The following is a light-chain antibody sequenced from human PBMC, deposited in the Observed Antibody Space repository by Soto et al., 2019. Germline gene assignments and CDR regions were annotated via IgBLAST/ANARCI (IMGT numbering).Light chain of an antibody. CDR3: QQLNSYPIT. CDR2: KAS. J-gene: IGKJ5*01. Sequence: DIQMTQSPSTLSASVGDRVTITCRASQSISSWLAWYQQKPGKAPKLLIYKASSLESGVPSRFSGSGSGTDFTLTINSLQPEDLATYYCQQLNSYPITFGQGTRLENK. CDR1: QSISSW. V-gene: IGKV1-5*03.